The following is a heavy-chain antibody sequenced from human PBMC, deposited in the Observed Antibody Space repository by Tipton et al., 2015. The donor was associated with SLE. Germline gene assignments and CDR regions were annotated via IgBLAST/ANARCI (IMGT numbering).Heavy chain of an antibody. Sequence: SLRLSCAASGFTFGSYSMNWVRPPPGKGLGWVSSISSSSSYIYYADSVKGRFTSSRDNAKNALYLQMNSLRAEDTAVYYCASARLESSSWHGEGAFGNWGQGTMVTVS. CDR1: GFTFGSYS. CDR3: ASARLESSSWHGEGAFGN. J-gene: IGHJ3*02. D-gene: IGHD6-13*01. CDR2: ISSSSSYI. V-gene: IGHV3-21*01.